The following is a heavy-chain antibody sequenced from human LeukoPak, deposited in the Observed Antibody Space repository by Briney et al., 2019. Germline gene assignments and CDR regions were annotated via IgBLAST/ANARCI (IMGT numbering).Heavy chain of an antibody. V-gene: IGHV1-2*02. Sequence: GASVKVSCKASGYTFTSYYMHWVRQAPGQGLEWMGWINPNSGGTNYAQKFQGRVTMTRDTSISTAYMELSRLRSDDTAVYYCASMFQQGSSWFGAFDIWGQGTMVTVSS. D-gene: IGHD6-13*01. J-gene: IGHJ3*02. CDR1: GYTFTSYY. CDR3: ASMFQQGSSWFGAFDI. CDR2: INPNSGGT.